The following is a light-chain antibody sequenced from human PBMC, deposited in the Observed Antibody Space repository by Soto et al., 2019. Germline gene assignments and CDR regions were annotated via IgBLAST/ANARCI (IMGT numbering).Light chain of an antibody. V-gene: IGKV3-15*01. Sequence: EIVMTQSPATLSVSPGERATLSCRASQSVSRTLAWYQQKPGQAPRLLIFGASTRATGVPARFSASGSGTEFTLTISSLQSEDFAVYYCQQYNNWGTFGQGTKVEI. CDR3: QQYNNWGT. CDR2: GAS. CDR1: QSVSRT. J-gene: IGKJ1*01.